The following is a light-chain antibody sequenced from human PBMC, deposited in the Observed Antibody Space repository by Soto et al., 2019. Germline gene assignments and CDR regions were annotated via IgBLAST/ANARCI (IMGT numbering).Light chain of an antibody. CDR3: MQGTHWPIT. Sequence: VVMTQSPLSLPVTVGPPASISLRSNQSLVHSDGIAYFSWFQQRPGRSPRRLIYKVSNRDSGVPARFSGSGSGTDFALKISRVEAEDVGVYYCMQGTHWPITFGQGTRLEIK. CDR1: QSLVHSDGIAY. V-gene: IGKV2-30*02. J-gene: IGKJ5*01. CDR2: KVS.